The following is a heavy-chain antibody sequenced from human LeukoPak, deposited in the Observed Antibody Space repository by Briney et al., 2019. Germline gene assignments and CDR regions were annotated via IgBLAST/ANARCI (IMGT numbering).Heavy chain of an antibody. D-gene: IGHD2-15*01. Sequence: SETLSLTCTASGGSISSYYWSWVRQPAGKGLEWIGRIYTSGSTNYNPSLKSRVTMSVDTSKNQFSLKLSSVTAADTAVYYCARDRKVVVAATWFDPWGQGTLVTVSS. CDR1: GGSISSYY. CDR2: IYTSGST. V-gene: IGHV4-4*07. CDR3: ARDRKVVVAATWFDP. J-gene: IGHJ5*02.